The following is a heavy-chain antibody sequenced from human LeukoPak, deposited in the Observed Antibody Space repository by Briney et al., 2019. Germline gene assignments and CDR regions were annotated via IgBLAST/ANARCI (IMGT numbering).Heavy chain of an antibody. CDR3: ARDSSVKGYYYYYYMDV. Sequence: GGSLRLSCAASGFTFDDYGMSWVRQAPGKGLEWVSVINWNGGSTGYADSVKGRFTISRDNAKNSLYLQMNSLRAEDTALYSCARDSSVKGYYYYYYMDVWGKGTTVTVSS. CDR2: INWNGGST. D-gene: IGHD3-22*01. J-gene: IGHJ6*03. V-gene: IGHV3-20*04. CDR1: GFTFDDYG.